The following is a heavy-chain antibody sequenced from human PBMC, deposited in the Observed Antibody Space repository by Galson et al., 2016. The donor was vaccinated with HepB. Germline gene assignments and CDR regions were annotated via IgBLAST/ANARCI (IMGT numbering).Heavy chain of an antibody. CDR3: AGGITYVFDF. D-gene: IGHD3-16*01. CDR1: GGSISSYY. J-gene: IGHJ3*01. Sequence: TLSLTCTVSGGSISSYYWNWIRQSPGKGLEWIGFISYSGRTNYNPSLKSRVTTSVDTSKNQLSLTLSSVTDADTAVYYCAGGITYVFDFWGQGALVTVSS. V-gene: IGHV4-59*08. CDR2: ISYSGRT.